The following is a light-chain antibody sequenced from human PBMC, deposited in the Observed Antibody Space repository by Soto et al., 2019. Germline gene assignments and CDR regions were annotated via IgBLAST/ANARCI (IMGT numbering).Light chain of an antibody. Sequence: DIQMTHSPSTLSASVGDRVTITGRASQSISSWLAWYQQKPGKAPKLLIYKASSLESGVPSRFSGSGSGTEFTLTISSLQPDDFATYYCQQYNSYPITFGQGTRLEIK. J-gene: IGKJ5*01. CDR3: QQYNSYPIT. CDR1: QSISSW. CDR2: KAS. V-gene: IGKV1-5*03.